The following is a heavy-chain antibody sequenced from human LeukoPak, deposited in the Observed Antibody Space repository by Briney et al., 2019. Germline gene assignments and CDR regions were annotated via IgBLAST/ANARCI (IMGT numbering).Heavy chain of an antibody. CDR2: IYYSGST. J-gene: IGHJ3*02. CDR3: AGHPRGYYDILTGYLKAPNDFDI. D-gene: IGHD3-9*01. CDR1: GGSISSSSYY. Sequence: SETLSLTCTVSGGSISSSSYYWGWIRQPPGKGLEWIGSIYYSGSTYYNPSLKSRVTMSVDTSKNQFSLKLSSVTAADTAVYYCAGHPRGYYDILTGYLKAPNDFDIWGQGTMVTVSS. V-gene: IGHV4-39*07.